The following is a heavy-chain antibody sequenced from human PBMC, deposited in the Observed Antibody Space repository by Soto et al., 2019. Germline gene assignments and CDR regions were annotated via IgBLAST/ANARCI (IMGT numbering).Heavy chain of an antibody. CDR2: NHYSGST. J-gene: IGHJ4*02. V-gene: IGHV4-61*08. CDR3: ARVDVRVSARRYFDY. Sequence: ETLSLTCTVSGGSVTSGGYYWSWIRQPPRKGLEWIGYNHYSGSTDYNPSLKSRVTISVDTSKNQFSLKLNSVTAADTAIYYCARVDVRVSARRYFDYWGQGALVTVSS. CDR1: GGSVTSGGYY. D-gene: IGHD6-6*01.